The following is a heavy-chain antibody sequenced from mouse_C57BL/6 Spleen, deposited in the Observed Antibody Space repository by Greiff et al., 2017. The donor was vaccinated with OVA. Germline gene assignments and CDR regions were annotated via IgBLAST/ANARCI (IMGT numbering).Heavy chain of an antibody. CDR3: VRHGYYYGSSYYFDY. CDR1: GFSFNTYA. Sequence: EVQGVESGGGLVQPKGSLKLSCAASGFSFNTYAMNWVRQAPGKGLEWVARIRSKSNNYATYYADSVKDRFTISRDDSESMLYLQMNNLKTEDTAMYYCVRHGYYYGSSYYFDYWGQGTTLTVSS. J-gene: IGHJ2*01. CDR2: IRSKSNNYAT. D-gene: IGHD1-1*01. V-gene: IGHV10-1*01.